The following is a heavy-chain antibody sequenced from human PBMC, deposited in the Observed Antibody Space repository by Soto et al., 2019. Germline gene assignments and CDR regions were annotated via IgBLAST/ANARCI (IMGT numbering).Heavy chain of an antibody. CDR3: ARDTYYYDSSGYRNDAFDI. J-gene: IGHJ3*02. V-gene: IGHV3-9*01. D-gene: IGHD3-22*01. CDR2: ISWNSGSI. Sequence: GGSLRLSCAASGFTFDDYAMHWVRQAPGKGLEWVSGISWNSGSIGYADSVKGRFTISRDNAKNSLYLQMNSLRAEDTAVYYCARDTYYYDSSGYRNDAFDIWGQGTMVTVSS. CDR1: GFTFDDYA.